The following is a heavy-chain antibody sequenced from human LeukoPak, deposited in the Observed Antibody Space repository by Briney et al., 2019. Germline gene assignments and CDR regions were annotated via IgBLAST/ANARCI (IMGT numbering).Heavy chain of an antibody. CDR3: ARELPPVMKYYFDY. CDR1: GFSFSSYG. Sequence: PGRSLRLSCAASGFSFSSYGVHWVRQAPGKGLEWVAVIWFDGSNKYYADSVKGRFTISRDNSKNTLYLQMDSLRAEDTAVYYCARELPPVMKYYFDYWGQGTLVTVSS. D-gene: IGHD4-11*01. J-gene: IGHJ4*02. V-gene: IGHV3-33*01. CDR2: IWFDGSNK.